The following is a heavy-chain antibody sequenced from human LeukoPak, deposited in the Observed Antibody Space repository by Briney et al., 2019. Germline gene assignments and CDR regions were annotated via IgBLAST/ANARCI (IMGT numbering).Heavy chain of an antibody. D-gene: IGHD3-10*01. CDR2: ISYDGDNK. Sequence: PGTSLRLSCATSGFIFASYAIQWVRQAPGKGLEWVAVISYDGDNKYYADSVEGRFTISRDNSKNTVYLQMDSLRAEDTAVYYCARTNYYGSGGGDWWGQGTLVTVSS. CDR1: GFIFASYA. V-gene: IGHV3-30-3*01. J-gene: IGHJ4*02. CDR3: ARTNYYGSGGGDW.